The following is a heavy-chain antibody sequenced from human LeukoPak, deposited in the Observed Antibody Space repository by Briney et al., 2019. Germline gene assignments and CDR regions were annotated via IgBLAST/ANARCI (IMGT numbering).Heavy chain of an antibody. CDR1: GDSISNYH. J-gene: IGHJ6*04. Sequence: SETLSLTCTVSGDSISNYHWSWIRQPPGKGLEWIGYIYYSGSTNYNPSLKSRVTISVDTSKNQFSLKLSSVTAADTAVYYCARDNAYGSGTMDVWGKGTTVTISS. CDR2: IYYSGST. D-gene: IGHD3-10*01. V-gene: IGHV4-59*01. CDR3: ARDNAYGSGTMDV.